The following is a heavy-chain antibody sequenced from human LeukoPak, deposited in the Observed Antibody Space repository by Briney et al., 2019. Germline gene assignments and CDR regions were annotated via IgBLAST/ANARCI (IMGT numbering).Heavy chain of an antibody. Sequence: SETLSLTCGVSGGSISSANWWSWVRQPPGQGLEWIGEISLSGRTNYNPSLKSRVTMSLDESKNQVSLNLASVTAADTAVYYCSRESGAFSPFGHWGQGTLVTVTS. CDR2: ISLSGRT. J-gene: IGHJ4*02. V-gene: IGHV4-4*02. CDR1: GGSISSANW. D-gene: IGHD1-26*01. CDR3: SRESGAFSPFGH.